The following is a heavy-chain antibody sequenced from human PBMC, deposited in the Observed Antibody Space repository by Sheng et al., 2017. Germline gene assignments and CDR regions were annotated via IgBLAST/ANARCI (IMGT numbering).Heavy chain of an antibody. J-gene: IGHJ4*02. CDR1: GFTFSGSA. V-gene: IGHV3-33*01. CDR2: IWHDATNE. CDR3: ATLAAAAGNSHINH. Sequence: QVQLVESGGGVVQSGRSLRLSCTASGFTFSGSAIHWVRQAPGKGLEWVAVIWHDATNEYYVDSVKGRFTISRDNSKNTVHLQMDNLRGEDTAIYYCATLAAAAGNSHINHWGQGTLVTVSS. D-gene: IGHD6-13*01.